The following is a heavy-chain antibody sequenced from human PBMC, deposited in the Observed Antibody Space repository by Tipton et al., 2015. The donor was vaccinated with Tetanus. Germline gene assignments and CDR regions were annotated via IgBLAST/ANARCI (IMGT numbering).Heavy chain of an antibody. V-gene: IGHV3-21*01. J-gene: IGHJ5*02. Sequence: SLRLSCAASGFTFSSYAMSWVRQAPGKGLEWVSFISSSGSYTYYAGSLRGRFFISRDNAKNSLYLQMNSLRDDDTAVYYCARAFFAAATSWGQGTLVTVSS. D-gene: IGHD6-13*01. CDR3: ARAFFAAATS. CDR1: GFTFSSYA. CDR2: ISSSGSYT.